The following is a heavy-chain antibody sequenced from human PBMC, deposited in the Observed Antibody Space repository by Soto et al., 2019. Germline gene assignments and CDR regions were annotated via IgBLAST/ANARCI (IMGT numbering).Heavy chain of an antibody. V-gene: IGHV4-30-2*01. J-gene: IGHJ5*02. D-gene: IGHD6-13*01. Sequence: PSETLSLTCAVSGGSISSGGYSWSWIRQPPGKGLEWIGYIYHSGSTYYNPSLKSRVTISVDRSKNQFSLKLSSVTAADTAVYYCARGYRQLVRGGWFDPWGQGTLVTVSS. CDR3: ARGYRQLVRGGWFDP. CDR1: GGSISSGGYS. CDR2: IYHSGST.